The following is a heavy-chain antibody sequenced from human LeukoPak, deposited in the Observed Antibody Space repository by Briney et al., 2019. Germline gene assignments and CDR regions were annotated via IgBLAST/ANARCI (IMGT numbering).Heavy chain of an antibody. D-gene: IGHD6-19*01. V-gene: IGHV4-34*01. CDR3: ARWSGWYSNDY. CDR1: GGSFSGYY. Sequence: PSETLSLTCAVYGGSFSGYYWSWIRQPPGKGLEWIGEINHSGSTNYNPSLKSRVTISVDTSKNQFSLKLSSVTAADTAVYYCARWSGWYSNDYWGQGTLVTVSS. J-gene: IGHJ4*02. CDR2: INHSGST.